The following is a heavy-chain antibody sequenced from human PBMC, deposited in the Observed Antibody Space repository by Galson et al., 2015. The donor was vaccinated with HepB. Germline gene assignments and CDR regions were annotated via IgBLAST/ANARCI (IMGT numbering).Heavy chain of an antibody. Sequence: SLRLSCAASGFTFSSYAMSWVRQAPGKGLEWVSAISGSGGSTYYADSVKGRFTISRDNSKNTLYLQMNSLRAEDTAVYYCAKEEATYSSSWYGSAFDIWGQWTMVTVSS. CDR3: AKEEATYSSSWYGSAFDI. CDR1: GFTFSSYA. D-gene: IGHD6-13*01. CDR2: ISGSGGST. V-gene: IGHV3-23*01. J-gene: IGHJ3*02.